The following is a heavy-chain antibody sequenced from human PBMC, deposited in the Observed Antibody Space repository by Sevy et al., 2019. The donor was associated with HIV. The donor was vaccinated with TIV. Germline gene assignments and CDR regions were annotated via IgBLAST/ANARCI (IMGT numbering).Heavy chain of an antibody. CDR3: SIESDPPYFDY. J-gene: IGHJ4*02. Sequence: GESLKISCAASGFTFSNAWMSWVRQAPGKGLEWVGRIKSKTDGGTTDYAAPVKGRFTISRDDSKNTLYLQMNSLKTEDTAVYYCSIESDPPYFDYWGQGTLVTVSS. V-gene: IGHV3-15*01. D-gene: IGHD2-21*01. CDR2: IKSKTDGGTT. CDR1: GFTFSNAW.